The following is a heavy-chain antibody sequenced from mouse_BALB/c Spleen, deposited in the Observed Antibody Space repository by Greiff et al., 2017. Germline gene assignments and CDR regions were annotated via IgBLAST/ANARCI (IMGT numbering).Heavy chain of an antibody. CDR2: IDPANGNT. D-gene: IGHD1-1*01. V-gene: IGHV14-3*02. J-gene: IGHJ3*01. Sequence: EVQLHQSGAELVKPGASVKLSCTASGFNIKDTYMHWVKQRPEQGLEWIGRIDPANGNTKYDPKFQGKATITADTSSNTAYLQLSSLTSEDTAVYYCAREGVLLRYPFAYWGQGTLVTVSA. CDR3: AREGVLLRYPFAY. CDR1: GFNIKDTY.